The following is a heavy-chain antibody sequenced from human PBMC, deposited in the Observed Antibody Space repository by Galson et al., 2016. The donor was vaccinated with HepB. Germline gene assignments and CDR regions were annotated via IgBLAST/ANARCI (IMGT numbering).Heavy chain of an antibody. D-gene: IGHD3-3*01. V-gene: IGHV3-33*01. CDR3: ARGVTIFGVVTNPSDV. Sequence: SLRLSCAASGFLFRSYGMHWVRQAPGKGLEWVAVIRYDGSNKYYAASVKGRFTISRDNSKNTLYLQMDSLRAEDTAVYYCARGVTIFGVVTNPSDVWGQGTLVTVSS. CDR1: GFLFRSYG. CDR2: IRYDGSNK. J-gene: IGHJ4*02.